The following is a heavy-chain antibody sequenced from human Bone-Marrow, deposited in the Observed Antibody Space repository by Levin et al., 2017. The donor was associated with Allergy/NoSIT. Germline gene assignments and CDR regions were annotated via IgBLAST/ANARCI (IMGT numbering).Heavy chain of an antibody. V-gene: IGHV4-59*08. CDR2: FYYGGST. D-gene: IGHD1-26*01. CDR1: GGSIGGDF. J-gene: IGHJ4*02. CDR3: ANVGGRYGNSFDT. Sequence: PSETLSLTCSISGGSIGGDFWSWVRQPPGKGLEWIGYFYYGGSTLYNPSLGSRVTISVDTSKNQFFLKLTSVTAADTAVYYCANVGGRYGNSFDTWGQGALVTVSS.